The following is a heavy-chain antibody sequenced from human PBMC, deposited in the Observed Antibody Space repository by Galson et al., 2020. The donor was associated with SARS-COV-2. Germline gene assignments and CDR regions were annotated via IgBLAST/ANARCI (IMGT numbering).Heavy chain of an antibody. Sequence: GESLKISCKGSGYSFTSYWIGWVRQMPGKGLEWMGIIYPGDSDTRYSPSFQGQVTISADKSISTAYLQWSSLKASDTAMYYCARLGYYDSSGYFRPGVFDPWGQGTLVTGSS. V-gene: IGHV5-51*01. CDR3: ARLGYYDSSGYFRPGVFDP. CDR1: GYSFTSYW. D-gene: IGHD3-22*01. J-gene: IGHJ5*02. CDR2: IYPGDSDT.